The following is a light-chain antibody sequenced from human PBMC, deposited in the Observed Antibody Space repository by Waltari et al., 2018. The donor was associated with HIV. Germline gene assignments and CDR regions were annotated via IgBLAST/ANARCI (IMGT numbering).Light chain of an antibody. Sequence: EIVMTQSPATLSVSPGERATVSCRASQSVSSNLAWYQQKPGQAPRLLIYGASTRATGIPARFSGSGSGTEFTLTNSSLQSEDFAVYYCQQYNNWLWTFGQGTKVEIK. V-gene: IGKV3-15*01. CDR1: QSVSSN. CDR2: GAS. CDR3: QQYNNWLWT. J-gene: IGKJ1*01.